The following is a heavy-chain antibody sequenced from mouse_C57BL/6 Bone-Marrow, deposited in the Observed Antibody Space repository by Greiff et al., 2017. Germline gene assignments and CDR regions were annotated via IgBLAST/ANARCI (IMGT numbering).Heavy chain of an antibody. CDR3: ARHEDRGEYYGNPAWFAY. Sequence: QVQLKESGAELVKPGASVKLSCKASGYTFTEYTIHWVKQRSGQGLEWIGWFYPGSGSIKYNEKFKDKATLTADKASSTVYMELSRLTSEDSAVSFCARHEDRGEYYGNPAWFAYWGQGTLVTVSA. CDR1: GYTFTEYT. V-gene: IGHV1-62-2*01. J-gene: IGHJ3*01. D-gene: IGHD2-1*01. CDR2: FYPGSGSI.